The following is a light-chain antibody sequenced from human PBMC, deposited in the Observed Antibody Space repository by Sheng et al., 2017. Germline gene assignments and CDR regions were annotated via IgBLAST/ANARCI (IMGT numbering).Light chain of an antibody. CDR3: AAWDDSLSGVV. Sequence: QSVLTQPPSVSAAPGQKVTISCSGSSSNIGSNFVYWYQQLPGTAPKLLIYRNNQRPSGVPDRFSGSKTGTSASLAISGLRSEDEAGYYCAAWDDSLSGVVFGGGTKLTVL. CDR1: SSNIGSNF. V-gene: IGLV1-47*01. CDR2: RNN. J-gene: IGLJ2*01.